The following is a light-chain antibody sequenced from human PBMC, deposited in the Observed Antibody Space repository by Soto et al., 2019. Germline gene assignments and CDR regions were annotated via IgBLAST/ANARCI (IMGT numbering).Light chain of an antibody. CDR2: EAT. CDR1: SSDVGSYNL. J-gene: IGLJ1*01. CDR3: CSYTSGPAYV. V-gene: IGLV2-23*01. Sequence: QSALTQPASVSGSPGQSITISCTGTSSDVGSYNLVSWYQQHPGKAPKLMIYEATKRPSGVSNRFSGSTSGSTASLTISGLQAEDEADYYCCSYTSGPAYVFGTGTKVTVL.